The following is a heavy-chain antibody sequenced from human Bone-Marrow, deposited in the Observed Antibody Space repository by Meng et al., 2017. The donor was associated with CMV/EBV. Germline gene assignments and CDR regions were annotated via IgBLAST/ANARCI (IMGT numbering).Heavy chain of an antibody. CDR2: INPSGGST. V-gene: IGHV1-46*01. D-gene: IGHD2-2*01. Sequence: ASVKVSCKASGYTFTSYYMHWVRQAPGQGLEWMGIINPSGGSTSYAQKFQGRVTMTRDTSTSTAYMELSSLRSEDTAVYYCARLKDIVVVPAATEGDYYYYGMDVWGQGTTVTVSS. CDR3: ARLKDIVVVPAATEGDYYYYGMDV. CDR1: GYTFTSYY. J-gene: IGHJ6*02.